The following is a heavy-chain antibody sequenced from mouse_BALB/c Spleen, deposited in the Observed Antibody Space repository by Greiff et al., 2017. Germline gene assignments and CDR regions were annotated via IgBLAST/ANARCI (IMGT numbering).Heavy chain of an antibody. CDR2: ISNGGGST. CDR3: ARHASDGYYDAMDY. V-gene: IGHV5-12-2*01. Sequence: EVKLMESGGGLVQPGGSLKLSCAASGFTFSSYTMSWVRQTPEKRLEWVAYISNGGGSTYYPDTVKGRFTISRDNAKNTLYLQMSSLKSEDTAMYYCARHASDGYYDAMDYWGQGTSVTVSS. J-gene: IGHJ4*01. CDR1: GFTFSSYT. D-gene: IGHD2-3*01.